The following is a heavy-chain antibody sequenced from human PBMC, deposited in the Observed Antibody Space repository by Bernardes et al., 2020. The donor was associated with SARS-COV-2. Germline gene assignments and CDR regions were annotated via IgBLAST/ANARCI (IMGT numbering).Heavy chain of an antibody. J-gene: IGHJ4*02. CDR1: GGSISSYY. Sequence: LSLTCAVSGGSISSYYWSWIRQPAGKGLEWIGRIYSSGYTNYNPSLKSRVTMSVDTSKNQFSLKLSSVTAADTAVYYCASGSSGYYQFDYWGQGTLVTVSS. V-gene: IGHV4-4*07. CDR2: IYSSGYT. CDR3: ASGSSGYYQFDY. D-gene: IGHD3-22*01.